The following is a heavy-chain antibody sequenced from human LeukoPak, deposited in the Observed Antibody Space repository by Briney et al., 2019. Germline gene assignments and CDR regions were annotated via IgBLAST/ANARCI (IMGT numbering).Heavy chain of an antibody. D-gene: IGHD6-13*01. CDR3: ARHVPWSSSWWTYFDY. V-gene: IGHV4-4*02. Sequence: SSETLSLTCAVSGGSISSSNWWSWVRQPPGKGLEWIGEIYHSGSTNYNPSLKSRVTISVDTSKNQFSLKLSSVTAADTAVYYCARHVPWSSSWWTYFDYWGQGTLVTVSS. CDR1: GGSISSSNW. J-gene: IGHJ4*02. CDR2: IYHSGST.